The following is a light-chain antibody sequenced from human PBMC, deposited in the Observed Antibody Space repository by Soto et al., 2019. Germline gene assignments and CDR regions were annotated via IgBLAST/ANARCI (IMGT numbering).Light chain of an antibody. CDR3: QQSNNWPDT. Sequence: EIVMTQSPATLSVSPGERATLSCRASQSVSSNLAWYQQKPGQAPRLLIYGASTRATGIPARFSGSGSGTEFTLTISSLQSEDFAVYYCQQSNNWPDTFGGGTK. CDR1: QSVSSN. CDR2: GAS. V-gene: IGKV3-15*01. J-gene: IGKJ4*01.